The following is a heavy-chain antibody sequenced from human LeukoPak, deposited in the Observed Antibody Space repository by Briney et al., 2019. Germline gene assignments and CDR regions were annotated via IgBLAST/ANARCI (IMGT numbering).Heavy chain of an antibody. CDR2: LSHSGSS. CDR1: GGSVSSYY. CDR3: ARARYANAWYAFDI. V-gene: IGHV4-59*02. D-gene: IGHD2-2*01. Sequence: PSETLSLTCTVSGGSVSSYYWSWIRRPPGKGLEWIAYLSHSGSSDSNPSLTSRVTTLVDTSKNQFSLKLTSVTAADTAVYYCARARYANAWYAFDIWGHGTMVTVSS. J-gene: IGHJ3*02.